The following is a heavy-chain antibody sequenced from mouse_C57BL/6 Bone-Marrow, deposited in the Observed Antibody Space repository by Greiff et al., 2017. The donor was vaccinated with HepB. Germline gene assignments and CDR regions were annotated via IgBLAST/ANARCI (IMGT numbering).Heavy chain of an antibody. J-gene: IGHJ4*01. CDR1: GYTFTSYW. CDR3: AREGPYYYAMDY. V-gene: IGHV1-64*01. CDR2: IHPNSGST. Sequence: QVQLQQPGAELVKPGASVKLSCKASGYTFTSYWMHWVKQRPGQGLEWIGMIHPNSGSTNYNEKFKSKATLTVDKSSSTAYMQLSSLTSEDSAVYYCAREGPYYYAMDYWGQGTSVTVSS.